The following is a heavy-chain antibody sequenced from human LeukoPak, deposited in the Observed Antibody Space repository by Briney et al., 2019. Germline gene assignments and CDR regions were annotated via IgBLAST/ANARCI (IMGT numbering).Heavy chain of an antibody. V-gene: IGHV3-53*05. CDR2: IYSGGST. D-gene: IGHD3-3*02. J-gene: IGHJ3*02. Sequence: GGSLRLSCAASGFTVSSNYMSWVRQAPGKGLEWVSVIYSGGSTYYADSVKGRFTISRDNSKNALYLQMNSLRAEDTAVYYCAREISRTGAFDIWGQGTMVTVSS. CDR1: GFTVSSNY. CDR3: AREISRTGAFDI.